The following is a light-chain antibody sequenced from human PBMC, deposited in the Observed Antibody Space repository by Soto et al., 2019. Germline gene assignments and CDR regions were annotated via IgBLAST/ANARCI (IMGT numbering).Light chain of an antibody. CDR1: QSISSY. CDR2: AAS. Sequence: DIQMTQSPSSLSASVGDRVTITCRACQSISSYLNWYQQKPGKAPKLLIYAASILQSGVPSRFSGSGSGTDFTLTIISLQPEDFATYYCQQSYSTPLTFGPGTKVDIK. V-gene: IGKV1-39*01. CDR3: QQSYSTPLT. J-gene: IGKJ3*01.